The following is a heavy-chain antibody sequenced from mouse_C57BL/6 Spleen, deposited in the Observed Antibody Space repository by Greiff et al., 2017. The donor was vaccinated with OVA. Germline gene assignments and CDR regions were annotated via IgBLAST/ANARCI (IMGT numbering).Heavy chain of an antibody. CDR2: IYPGDGDT. D-gene: IGHD4-1*01. CDR3: ASWDGYFDV. CDR1: GYAFSSSW. V-gene: IGHV1-82*01. J-gene: IGHJ1*03. Sequence: QVQLQQSGPELVKPGASVKISCKASGYAFSSSWMNWVKQRPGQGLEWIGRIYPGDGDTNYNGKFKGKATLTADKSSSTAYMQLSSLTSEDSAVYFCASWDGYFDVWGKGTTVTVSS.